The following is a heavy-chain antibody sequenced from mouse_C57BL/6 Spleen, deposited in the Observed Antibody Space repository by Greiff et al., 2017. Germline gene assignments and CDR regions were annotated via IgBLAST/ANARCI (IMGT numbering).Heavy chain of an antibody. J-gene: IGHJ2*01. CDR3: ARSIYGSSNGY. D-gene: IGHD1-1*01. CDR2: IYPGNGNT. CDR1: GYSFTSYY. Sequence: VQLQQSGPELVKPGASVKISCKASGYSFTSYYIQWVKQRPGQGLEWIGWIYPGNGNTKYNEKFKGKATLTADTSSSTAYMQLSSLTSEDSAVYYCARSIYGSSNGYWGQGTTLTVSS. V-gene: IGHV1-66*01.